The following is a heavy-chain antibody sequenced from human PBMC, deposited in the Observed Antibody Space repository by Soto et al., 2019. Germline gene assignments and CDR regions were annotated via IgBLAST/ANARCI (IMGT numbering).Heavy chain of an antibody. CDR2: VNPNTGGT. CDR1: GYTFTGSY. V-gene: IGHV1-2*02. D-gene: IGHD6-6*01. CDR3: ARGGYSSSSPADY. Sequence: QVQLVQSGAEVKKPGASVKVSCKASGYTFTGSYMHWVRQAPGQGLEWMGWVNPNTGGTNYAQKFQGRVTMPRDTSISTAYMDLSRLSSDDTAVFYCARGGYSSSSPADYWGQGTLVHVSS. J-gene: IGHJ4*02.